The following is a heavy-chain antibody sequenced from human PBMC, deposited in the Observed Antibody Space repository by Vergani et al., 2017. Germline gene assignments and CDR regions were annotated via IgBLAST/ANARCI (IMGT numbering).Heavy chain of an antibody. CDR3: AGGPGYGSGGSDVDAFDI. CDR2: IIPILGIA. CDR1: GGTFSSYT. Sequence: QVQLVQSGAEVKKPGSSVKVSCKASGGTFSSYTISWVRQAPGQGLEWMGRIIPILGIANYAQKFQGRVTITADKSTSTAYMELSSLRSEDTAVYYCAGGPGYGSGGSDVDAFDIWGRGTMVTVSS. D-gene: IGHD3-10*01. V-gene: IGHV1-69*02. J-gene: IGHJ3*02.